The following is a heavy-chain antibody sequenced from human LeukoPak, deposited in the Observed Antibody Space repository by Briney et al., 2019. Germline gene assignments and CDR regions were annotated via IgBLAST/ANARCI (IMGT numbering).Heavy chain of an antibody. D-gene: IGHD1-26*01. Sequence: GESLKISCKGSGYRFTNSWVGWVRQLPGKGLEWMGVIYPGDSDTRYSPSLQGQVTISADKSISTAYLQWSSLKALDTAMYYCARGLVGDSAFDFWGRGTMVTVSS. CDR2: IYPGDSDT. CDR1: GYRFTNSW. V-gene: IGHV5-51*01. CDR3: ARGLVGDSAFDF. J-gene: IGHJ3*01.